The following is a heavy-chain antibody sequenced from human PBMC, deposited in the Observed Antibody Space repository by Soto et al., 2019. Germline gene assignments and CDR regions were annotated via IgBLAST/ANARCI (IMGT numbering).Heavy chain of an antibody. CDR1: GFNFNSHA. CDR3: ARVDTPTVRVGMDV. Sequence: EVQLLESGGCLVQPWGSLRRSCAASGFNFNSHAMTWVRQAPGKGLEWVSTISANIISTYYADSVKGRFTISRDNSKNTLYLQMSSLRVEDTAVYHCARVDTPTVRVGMDVWGQGTTVTVSS. CDR2: ISANIIST. D-gene: IGHD2-15*01. J-gene: IGHJ6*02. V-gene: IGHV3-23*01.